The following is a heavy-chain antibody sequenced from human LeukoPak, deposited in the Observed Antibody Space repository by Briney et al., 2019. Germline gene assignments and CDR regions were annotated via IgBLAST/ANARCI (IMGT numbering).Heavy chain of an antibody. J-gene: IGHJ3*02. Sequence: PSETLSLTCAVYGGSFSGYYWSWIRQPPGKGLEWIGEINHSGSTNYNPSLKSRVTISVDTSKNQFSLKLSSVTAADTAVYYCARELRSMIVVVQDAFDIWGQGTMVTVSS. CDR3: ARELRSMIVVVQDAFDI. V-gene: IGHV4-34*01. D-gene: IGHD3-22*01. CDR2: INHSGST. CDR1: GGSFSGYY.